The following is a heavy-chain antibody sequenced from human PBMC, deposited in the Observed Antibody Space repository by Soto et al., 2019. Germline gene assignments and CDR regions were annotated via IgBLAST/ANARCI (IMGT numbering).Heavy chain of an antibody. CDR3: ASALHCSSTSCHFSDAFDI. D-gene: IGHD2-2*01. J-gene: IGHJ3*02. CDR2: INPSGGST. CDR1: GYTFTSYY. V-gene: IGHV1-46*03. Sequence: ASVKVSCKASGYTFTSYYMHWARQAPGQGLEWMGIINPSGGSTSYAQKFQGRVTMTRDTSTSTVYMELSSLRSEDTAVYYCASALHCSSTSCHFSDAFDIWGQGTMVTVSS.